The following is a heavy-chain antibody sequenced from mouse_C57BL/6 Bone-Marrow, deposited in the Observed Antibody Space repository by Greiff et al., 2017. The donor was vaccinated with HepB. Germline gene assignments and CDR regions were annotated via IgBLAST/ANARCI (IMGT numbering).Heavy chain of an antibody. D-gene: IGHD2-3*01. Sequence: EVQGVESGGGLVKPGGSLKLSCAASGFTFSDYGMHWVRQAPEKGLEWVAYISSGSSTIYYADTVKGRFTISRDNAKNTLFLQMTSLRSEDTAVYYCARRGGYYEGSGYWYFDVWGTGTTVTVSS. J-gene: IGHJ1*03. CDR1: GFTFSDYG. V-gene: IGHV5-17*01. CDR2: ISSGSSTI. CDR3: ARRGGYYEGSGYWYFDV.